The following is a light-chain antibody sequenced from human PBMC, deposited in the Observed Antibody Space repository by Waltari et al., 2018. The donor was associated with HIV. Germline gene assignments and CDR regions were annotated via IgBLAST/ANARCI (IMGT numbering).Light chain of an antibody. CDR2: EVT. V-gene: IGLV2-23*02. CDR1: SSDVGSYNL. CDR3: CSHARSSTLV. Sequence: QSALTQPASVSGSPGQSITISCTGTSSDVGSYNLVSWYQQHPGNAPKLMIYEVTKRPAGVSNRFSGSKSANTASLTISGLQAEDEADYYCCSHARSSTLVFGGGTKLTVL. J-gene: IGLJ2*01.